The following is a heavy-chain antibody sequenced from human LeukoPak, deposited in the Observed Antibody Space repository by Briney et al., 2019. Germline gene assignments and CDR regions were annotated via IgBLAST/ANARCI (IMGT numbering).Heavy chain of an antibody. J-gene: IGHJ5*02. V-gene: IGHV3-7*01. Sequence: PGGSLRLSCAASGFTFSSYWMSWVRQAPGKGLEWVANIKQDGSEKYYVDSVKGRFTISRDNAKNSLYLQMNSLRAEDTAVYYCARELYDILTGPPPKNWFDPWGQGTLVTVSS. CDR3: ARELYDILTGPPPKNWFDP. D-gene: IGHD3-9*01. CDR1: GFTFSSYW. CDR2: IKQDGSEK.